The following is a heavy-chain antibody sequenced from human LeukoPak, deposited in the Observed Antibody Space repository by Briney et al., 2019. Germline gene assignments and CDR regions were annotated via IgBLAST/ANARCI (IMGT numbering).Heavy chain of an antibody. CDR2: TYYTGST. Sequence: KPSETLSLTCSISGGSISSKTYNWGWIRQPPGRGLEWIGGTYYTGSTHYNPSLKTRVTISVDTSKNQFPLKLSSVTAADTAVYYCARAAGFGAFDIWGQGTMVTVSS. CDR1: GGSISSKTYN. J-gene: IGHJ3*02. D-gene: IGHD3-9*01. CDR3: ARAAGFGAFDI. V-gene: IGHV4-39*01.